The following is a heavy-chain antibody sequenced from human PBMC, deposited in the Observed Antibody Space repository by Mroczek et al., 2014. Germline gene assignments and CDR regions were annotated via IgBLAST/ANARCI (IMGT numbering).Heavy chain of an antibody. J-gene: IGHJ1*01. CDR1: GGSISSGGYY. Sequence: QVQLQQWGPGLVKPSQTLSLTCTVSGGSISSGGYYWSWIRQHPGKGLEWIGYIYYSGSTYYNPSLKSRVTISVDTSKNQFSLKLSSVTAADTAVYYCARVYFGEDGSSWYGGFQHWGQGTLVTVSS. D-gene: IGHD6-13*01. V-gene: IGHV4-31*03. CDR2: IYYSGST. CDR3: ARVYFGEDGSSWYGGFQH.